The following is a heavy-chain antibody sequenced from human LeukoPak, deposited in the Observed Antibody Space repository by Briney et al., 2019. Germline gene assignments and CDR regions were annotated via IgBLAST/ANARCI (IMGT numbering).Heavy chain of an antibody. J-gene: IGHJ4*02. D-gene: IGHD1-26*01. Sequence: GGSLRLSCAASGFTFSSYDMHWVRQATGKGLEWVSLIGIAGDTYYLDSVKGRFTISRENAKDSLYLQMNNLRAADTAVYYCARAGSYEFDYWGQGTLVTVSS. V-gene: IGHV3-13*04. CDR3: ARAGSYEFDY. CDR1: GFTFSSYD. CDR2: IGIAGDT.